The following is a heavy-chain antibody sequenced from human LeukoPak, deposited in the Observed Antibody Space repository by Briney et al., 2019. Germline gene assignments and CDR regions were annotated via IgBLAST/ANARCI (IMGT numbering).Heavy chain of an antibody. D-gene: IGHD5-18*01. CDR3: ARDSYGLIRY. V-gene: IGHV4-34*01. CDR2: INHSGST. J-gene: IGHJ4*02. CDR1: GGSFSGYY. Sequence: SETLSLTCAVYGGSFSGYYWSWIRQPPGKGLEWIGEINHSGSTNYNPSLKSRVTISVDTSKNQFSLKLSSVTAADTAVYYCARDSYGLIRYWGQGTLVTVSS.